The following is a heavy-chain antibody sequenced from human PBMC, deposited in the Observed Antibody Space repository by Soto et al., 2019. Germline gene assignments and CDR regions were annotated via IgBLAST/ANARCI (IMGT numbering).Heavy chain of an antibody. CDR3: ARDLGALSELPFPRASHRFDY. V-gene: IGHV1-46*01. J-gene: IGHJ4*02. Sequence: QVQLVQSGAEVKKPGASVKVSCKASGYTFTSYYMHWVRQAPGQGLEWMGIINPSGGSTSYAQKFQGRVTMTRDTSTSTVYMELSSLRSEDTAVYYCARDLGALSELPFPRASHRFDYWGQGTLVTVSS. D-gene: IGHD1-7*01. CDR1: GYTFTSYY. CDR2: INPSGGST.